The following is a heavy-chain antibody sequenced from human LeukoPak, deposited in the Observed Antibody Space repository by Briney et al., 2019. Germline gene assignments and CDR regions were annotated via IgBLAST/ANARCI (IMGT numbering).Heavy chain of an antibody. Sequence: ASVKVSCKASGYTFPNFFLHWVRQAPGQGLEWMGIINPSGGSTSYAQKFQGRVIMTRDMSTSTLYMELSNLRSEDTAMYYCARGRLRSLFDHWGQGTLVTVSS. CDR1: GYTFPNFF. CDR2: INPSGGST. D-gene: IGHD4-17*01. CDR3: ARGRLRSLFDH. J-gene: IGHJ4*02. V-gene: IGHV1-46*01.